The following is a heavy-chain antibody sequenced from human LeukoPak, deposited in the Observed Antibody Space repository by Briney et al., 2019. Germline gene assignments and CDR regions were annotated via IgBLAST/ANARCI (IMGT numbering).Heavy chain of an antibody. V-gene: IGHV1-2*02. D-gene: IGHD1-1*01. J-gene: IGHJ4*02. CDR3: ARRGDWNHHDF. CDR1: GYTFTDYY. Sequence: ASVKVSCKASGYTFTDYYMHWVRQAPGQGLEWMGWINPKSGGTNYAQKFQGRVTMTRDTSISTAYMELSSLRSDDTAVYYCARRGDWNHHDFWGQGILVTVSS. CDR2: INPKSGGT.